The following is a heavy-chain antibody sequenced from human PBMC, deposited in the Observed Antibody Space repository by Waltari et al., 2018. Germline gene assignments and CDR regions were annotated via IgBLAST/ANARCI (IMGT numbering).Heavy chain of an antibody. V-gene: IGHV4-34*01. CDR3: ARGLGLPAGY. CDR1: GGSFSGYY. J-gene: IGHJ4*02. D-gene: IGHD3-10*01. CDR2: INHSGST. Sequence: QVQLQQWGAGLLKPSETLSLTCAVYGGSFSGYYWSGIRQPPGKGLEWIGEINHSGSTNYNPSIKSRVTISVDTSKNQFSLKLSSVTAADTAVYYCARGLGLPAGYWGQGTLVTVSS.